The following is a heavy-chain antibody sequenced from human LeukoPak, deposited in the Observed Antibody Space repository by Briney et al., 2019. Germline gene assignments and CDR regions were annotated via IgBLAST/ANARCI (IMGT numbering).Heavy chain of an antibody. CDR2: ISGSDGST. CDR1: GFTFSSYA. Sequence: GGSLRLSCAASGFTFSSYAMSWVRQAPGKGLEWVSSISGSDGSTYYADSVKGRFTISRDNSKNTLYVQMNSLRAEDTAVYYCARSDRLDPWGQGTLVTVSS. J-gene: IGHJ5*02. D-gene: IGHD1-14*01. CDR3: ARSDRLDP. V-gene: IGHV3-23*01.